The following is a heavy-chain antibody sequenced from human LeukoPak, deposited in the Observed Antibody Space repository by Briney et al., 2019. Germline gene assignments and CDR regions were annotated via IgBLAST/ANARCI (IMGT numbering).Heavy chain of an antibody. V-gene: IGHV3-23*01. CDR2: LSGSGGGT. D-gene: IGHD6-13*01. CDR3: ARDCIAAAAFDY. Sequence: GGSLRLSCAVSGITLSNYGMSWVRQAPGKGLEWVAGLSGSGGGTNYADSVQGRFTISRDNPKNTLYLQMNSLRAEDTAVYYCARDCIAAAAFDYWGQGTLVTVSS. J-gene: IGHJ4*02. CDR1: GITLSNYG.